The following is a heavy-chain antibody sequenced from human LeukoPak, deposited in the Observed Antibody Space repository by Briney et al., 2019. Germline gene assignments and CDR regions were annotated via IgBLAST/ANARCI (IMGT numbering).Heavy chain of an antibody. CDR1: GYTFTSYV. CDR3: ARRITMVRGVLDTFDI. Sequence: ASVKVSCKASGYTFTSYVIIWVRQAPGQGLEWMGWISAHNGNTNYAQKLQGRVTMTTDTSTSTVHMELRSLRSDDTAVYYCARRITMVRGVLDTFDIWGQGTMVTVSS. V-gene: IGHV1-18*01. CDR2: ISAHNGNT. J-gene: IGHJ3*02. D-gene: IGHD3-10*01.